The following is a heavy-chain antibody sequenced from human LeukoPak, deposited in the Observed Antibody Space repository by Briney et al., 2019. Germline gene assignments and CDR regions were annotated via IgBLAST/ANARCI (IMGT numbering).Heavy chain of an antibody. J-gene: IGHJ3*02. CDR2: ITADNSNT. CDR1: GYTFSTYA. CDR3: ARVRTIFGVVISPDALDI. V-gene: IGHV1-18*01. D-gene: IGHD3-3*01. Sequence: GASVKVSCQASGYTFSTYAITWVRQAPGQGLEWMGWITADNSNTNYAQKLQGRVTMTKDPSTSTSYLELRSLIADDTAVYYCARVRTIFGVVISPDALDIWGQGTLVTVSS.